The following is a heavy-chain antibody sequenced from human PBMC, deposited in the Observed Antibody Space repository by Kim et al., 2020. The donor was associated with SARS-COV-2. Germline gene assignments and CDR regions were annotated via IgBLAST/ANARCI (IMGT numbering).Heavy chain of an antibody. V-gene: IGHV3-21*01. J-gene: IGHJ4*02. CDR3: ARAENWYSSGPFDY. Sequence: ASSVKGQFTISRDNAKNSLYLQMNSLRAEDTAVYYCARAENWYSSGPFDYWGQGTLVTVSS. D-gene: IGHD6-19*01.